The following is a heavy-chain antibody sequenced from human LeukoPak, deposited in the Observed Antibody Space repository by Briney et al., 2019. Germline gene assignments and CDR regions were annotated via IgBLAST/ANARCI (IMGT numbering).Heavy chain of an antibody. Sequence: GRSLRLSCAASGFTSSSYWMSWVRPPPGKWLEWVTNIKQDGSKTNHADSVKARFTISRANAKTSLYLPLNRLRAQHTAVYYCARVPYSSRLDYWGRGTLVTVSS. CDR3: ARVPYSSRLDY. CDR2: IKQDGSKT. V-gene: IGHV3-7*01. CDR1: GFTSSSYW. J-gene: IGHJ4*02. D-gene: IGHD6-13*01.